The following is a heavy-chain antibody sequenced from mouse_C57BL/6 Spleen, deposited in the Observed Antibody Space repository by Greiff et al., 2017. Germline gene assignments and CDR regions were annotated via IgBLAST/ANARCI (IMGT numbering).Heavy chain of an antibody. V-gene: IGHV1-82*01. J-gene: IGHJ2*01. D-gene: IGHD2-3*01. CDR2: IYPGDGDT. Sequence: QVQLKQSGPELVKPGASVKISCKASGYAFSSSWMNWVKQRPGKGLEWIGRIYPGDGDTNYNGTFKGKATLTADKSSSTAYMQLSSMTSEDSAVYFCAREMDGYFDYLGKGTTLTVSS. CDR3: AREMDGYFDY. CDR1: GYAFSSSW.